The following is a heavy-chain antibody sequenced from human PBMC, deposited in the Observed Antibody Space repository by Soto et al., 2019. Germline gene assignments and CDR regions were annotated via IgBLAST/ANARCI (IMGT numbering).Heavy chain of an antibody. Sequence: QVQLQESGPGLVKPSETLSLTCTVSGGSISSYYWSWIRQPPGKGLEWIGYIYYSGSTNYNPSLRSRVTISVDTSKSQFSLKLSSVTAADTAVYYCARHQGGVMDYDCDYWGQGTLVTVSS. CDR1: GGSISSYY. CDR2: IYYSGST. J-gene: IGHJ4*02. CDR3: ARHQGGVMDYDCDY. V-gene: IGHV4-59*08. D-gene: IGHD5-12*01.